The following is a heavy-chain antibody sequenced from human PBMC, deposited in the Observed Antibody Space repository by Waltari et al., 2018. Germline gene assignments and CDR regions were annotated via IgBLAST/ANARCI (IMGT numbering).Heavy chain of an antibody. Sequence: QVQLVQSGAEVKRPGASVKVSCETSGYTFTSHYIHWVRQAPGQGLEWMGQSNTKSGNTDTKQTLQGRITVTRDTSTSTVYMEMGSLRPEDTAVYYCARDGGINGMDVWGQGTTVTVSS. CDR3: ARDGGINGMDV. J-gene: IGHJ6*02. D-gene: IGHD3-3*01. CDR1: GYTFTSHY. V-gene: IGHV1-46*04. CDR2: SNTKSGNT.